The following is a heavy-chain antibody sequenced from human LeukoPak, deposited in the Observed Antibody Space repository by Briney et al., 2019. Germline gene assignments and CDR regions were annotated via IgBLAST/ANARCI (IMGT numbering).Heavy chain of an antibody. D-gene: IGHD4-17*01. V-gene: IGHV3-30*02. J-gene: IGHJ4*02. CDR3: ARYIRGDYIEYYFDY. Sequence: GGSLGLSCAASGFTFSSYGMHWVRQAPGKGLEWVAFIRYDGSNKYYADSVKGRFTISRDNSKNTLYLQMNSLRAEDTAVYYCARYIRGDYIEYYFDYWGQGTLVTVSS. CDR1: GFTFSSYG. CDR2: IRYDGSNK.